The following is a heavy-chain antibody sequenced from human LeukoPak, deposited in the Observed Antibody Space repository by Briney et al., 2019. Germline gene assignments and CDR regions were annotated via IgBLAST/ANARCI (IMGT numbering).Heavy chain of an antibody. CDR3: ARVREGSYYYYYYGMDV. J-gene: IGHJ6*02. V-gene: IGHV3-30*04. CDR1: GFTFSSYA. CDR2: ISYDGSNK. Sequence: GGSLRLSCAASGFTFSSYAMHWVRQAPGKGLEGVAVISYDGSNKYYADSVKGRFTISRDNSKNTLYLQMNSLRAEDTAVYYCARVREGSYYYYYYGMDVWGQGTTVTVSS. D-gene: IGHD1-26*01.